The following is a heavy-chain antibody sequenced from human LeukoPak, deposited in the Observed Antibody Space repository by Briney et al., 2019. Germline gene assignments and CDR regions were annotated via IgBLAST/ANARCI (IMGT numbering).Heavy chain of an antibody. CDR1: GDSISSGSYY. J-gene: IGHJ4*02. Sequence: PSETLSLACTVSGDSISSGSYYWSWIRQPAGKGLEWIGRIYTSGSTNYNPSLKSRVTISVDTSKNQFSLKLSSVTAADTAVYFCARNSCSGGSCYDNRGYFDYWGQGTLVTVSS. D-gene: IGHD2-15*01. CDR3: ARNSCSGGSCYDNRGYFDY. V-gene: IGHV4-61*02. CDR2: IYTSGST.